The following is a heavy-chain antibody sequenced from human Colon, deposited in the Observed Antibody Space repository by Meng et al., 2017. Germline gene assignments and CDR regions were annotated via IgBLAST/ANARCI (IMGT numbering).Heavy chain of an antibody. Sequence: GESLKISCAASGFTFSDYGMQWVRQAPGKGLEWVAAIWYDARNKYYIDSVKGRFTISRDNSKNTLYLQMNSLRVEDTAVYYCARDRGIMNTFGGSPFADCGQGTRVTVSS. D-gene: IGHD3-16*01. CDR1: GFTFSDYG. J-gene: IGHJ4*01. CDR2: IWYDARNK. V-gene: IGHV3-33*01. CDR3: ARDRGIMNTFGGSPFAD.